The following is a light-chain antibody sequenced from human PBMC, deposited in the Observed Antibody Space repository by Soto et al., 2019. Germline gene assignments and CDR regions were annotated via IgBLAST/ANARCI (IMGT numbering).Light chain of an antibody. V-gene: IGKV1-27*01. Sequence: DIQITQSPSYLFASVGDRVPSTCRAIQGISNYLAWYEQKPGKVPKLLIYAASTLQSGVPSLFSGSGAGTDCTLTISSLQPEDVEIDYCQKYNSAPWTFGQGTKVDIK. J-gene: IGKJ1*01. CDR1: QGISNY. CDR3: QKYNSAPWT. CDR2: AAS.